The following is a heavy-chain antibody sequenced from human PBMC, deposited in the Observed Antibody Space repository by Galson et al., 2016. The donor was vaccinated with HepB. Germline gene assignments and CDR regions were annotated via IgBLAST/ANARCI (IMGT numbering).Heavy chain of an antibody. CDR2: VYYTGAT. D-gene: IGHD6-13*01. V-gene: IGHV4-39*07. CDR1: GGSISSTDYF. J-gene: IGHJ5*02. CDR3: ARGGMPAAGTGGWFDP. Sequence: ETLSLTCTVSGGSISSTDYFWGWIRQSPGKGLEWIGSVYYTGATQYNPSLKSRVTMSADTSKNQFSLKLTSVTAGDTAVYYCARGGMPAAGTGGWFDPWGQGTLVTVSS.